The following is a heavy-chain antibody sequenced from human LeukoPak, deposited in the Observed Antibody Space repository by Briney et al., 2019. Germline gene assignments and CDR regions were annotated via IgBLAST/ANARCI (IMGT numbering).Heavy chain of an antibody. J-gene: IGHJ3*01. V-gene: IGHV5-51*01. CDR1: GYTFTDYW. CDR2: IYPDDSDI. Sequence: GESLKISCKASGYTFTDYWIGWVRQMPGKGLEWMGIIYPDDSDIRYSPSFEGQVTISADKSVSTAYLQWSSLKASDTAMYYCAKTYCYGSGSPADAFDVWGQGTVVTISS. D-gene: IGHD3-10*01. CDR3: AKTYCYGSGSPADAFDV.